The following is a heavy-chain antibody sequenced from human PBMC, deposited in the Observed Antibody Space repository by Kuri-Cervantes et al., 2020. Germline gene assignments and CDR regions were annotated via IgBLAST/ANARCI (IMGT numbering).Heavy chain of an antibody. CDR3: AVGESDAFDI. V-gene: IGHV3-74*01. Sequence: GGSLRLSCAASGFSFSTDWMHWVRQTPGKGLVWLARMNSDGRTINYADSVRGRFTISRDNSKNTLYLQMNSLRAEDTAVYYCAVGESDAFDIWGQGTIVTVSS. CDR1: GFSFSTDW. J-gene: IGHJ3*02. D-gene: IGHD4-17*01. CDR2: MNSDGRTI.